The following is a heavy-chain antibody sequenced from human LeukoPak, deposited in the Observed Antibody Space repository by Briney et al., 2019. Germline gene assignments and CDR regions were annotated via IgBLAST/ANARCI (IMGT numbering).Heavy chain of an antibody. CDR3: AGQCLSWYFDL. J-gene: IGHJ2*01. CDR2: IYYSGST. CDR1: GGSISSYY. V-gene: IGHV4-59*08. Sequence: SSETLSLTCTVSGGSISSYYWSWIRQPPGKGLEWIGYIYYSGSTNYNPYLKSGVTISVAMSKNQFSLKLSSVAAANTAVYYCAGQCLSWYFDLWGRGTLVTVSS. D-gene: IGHD3-16*02.